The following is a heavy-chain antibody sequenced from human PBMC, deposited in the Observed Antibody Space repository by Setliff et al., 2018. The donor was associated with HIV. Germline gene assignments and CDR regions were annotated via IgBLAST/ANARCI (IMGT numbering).Heavy chain of an antibody. J-gene: IGHJ4*02. V-gene: IGHV4-38-2*01. CDR1: GNSIGSGYY. CDR3: VRHLSEMAMVDH. CDR2: IYYNGNI. Sequence: SETLSLTCAVSGNSIGSGYYWGWIRQPPGKGLEWIASIYYNGNIYYNPSLKSRVTITMDTSKNQFSLKLSSVTAADTAVYSCVRHLSEMAMVDHWGQGTLVTVYS.